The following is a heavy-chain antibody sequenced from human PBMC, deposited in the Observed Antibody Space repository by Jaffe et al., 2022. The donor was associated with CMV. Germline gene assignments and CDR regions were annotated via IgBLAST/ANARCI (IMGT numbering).Heavy chain of an antibody. Sequence: EVQLVESGGGLVKPGGSLRLSCAASGFTFSNAWMSWVRQAPGKGLEWVGRIKSKTDGGTTDYAAPVKGRFTISRDDSKNTLYLQMNSLKTEDTAVYYCTTDPDTPSSGSYPTGYSYFDYWGQGTLVTVSS. V-gene: IGHV3-15*01. CDR3: TTDPDTPSSGSYPTGYSYFDY. J-gene: IGHJ4*02. D-gene: IGHD1-26*01. CDR2: IKSKTDGGTT. CDR1: GFTFSNAW.